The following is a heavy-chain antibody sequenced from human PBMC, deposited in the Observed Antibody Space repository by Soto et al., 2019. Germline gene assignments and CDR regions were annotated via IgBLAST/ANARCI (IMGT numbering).Heavy chain of an antibody. CDR2: IYYSGST. Sequence: PSETLSLTCTVSGGSISSSSYYWGWIRQPPGKGLEWIGSIYYSGSTYYNPSLKSRVTISVDTSKNQFSLKLSSVTAADTAVYYCARLGRRTGTTFDYWGQGTLVTVSS. V-gene: IGHV4-39*01. D-gene: IGHD1-7*01. J-gene: IGHJ4*02. CDR3: ARLGRRTGTTFDY. CDR1: GGSISSSSYY.